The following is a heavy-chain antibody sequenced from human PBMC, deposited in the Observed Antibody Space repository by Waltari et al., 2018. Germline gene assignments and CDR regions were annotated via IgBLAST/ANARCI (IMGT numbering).Heavy chain of an antibody. CDR2: IIPSLGIA. D-gene: IGHD3-22*01. V-gene: IGHV1-69*02. CDR3: ARVRIYDSSGNDAFDI. Sequence: QVQLVQSGAEVKKPGSSVKVSCKASGGTFSSYTISWVRQAPGQGLEWMGRIIPSLGIANYEQKFQGRVTITADKSTSTAYMELSSLRSEDTAVYYCARVRIYDSSGNDAFDIWGQGTMVTVSS. J-gene: IGHJ3*02. CDR1: GGTFSSYT.